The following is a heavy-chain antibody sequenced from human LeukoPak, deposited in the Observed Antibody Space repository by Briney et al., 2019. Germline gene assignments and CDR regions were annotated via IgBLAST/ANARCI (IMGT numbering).Heavy chain of an antibody. Sequence: PSEXLSLTCTVSGDSISSSSYYWGWIRQPPGKGLEWVGSIYYSGSTYYNPSLKSRVTISVDTSKNQFSLKLSSLTAADTAVYYCARSNQLLGNFDYWGQGTLVTVSS. V-gene: IGHV4-39*01. CDR1: GDSISSSSYY. CDR2: IYYSGST. D-gene: IGHD2-2*01. J-gene: IGHJ4*02. CDR3: ARSNQLLGNFDY.